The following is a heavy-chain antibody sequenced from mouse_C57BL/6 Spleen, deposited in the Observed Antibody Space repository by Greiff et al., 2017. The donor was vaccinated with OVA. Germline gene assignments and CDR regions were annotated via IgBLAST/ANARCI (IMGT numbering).Heavy chain of an antibody. D-gene: IGHD2-4*01. Sequence: EVQLQESGPGLVKPSQSLSLTCSVTGYSITSGYYWNWIRQFPGNKLEWMGYISYDGSNNYNPSLKNRISITRDTSKNQFFLKLNSVTTEDTATYYCARESYDYLRGYAMDYWGQGTSVTVSS. CDR2: ISYDGSN. J-gene: IGHJ4*01. CDR3: ARESYDYLRGYAMDY. V-gene: IGHV3-6*01. CDR1: GYSITSGYY.